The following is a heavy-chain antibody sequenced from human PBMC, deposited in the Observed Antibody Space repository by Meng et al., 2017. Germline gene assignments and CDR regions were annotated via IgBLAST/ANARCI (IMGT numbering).Heavy chain of an antibody. Sequence: ASVKVSCKASGYTFTGYGISWVRQAPGQGLEWMGWISAYNGNTNYAQKLQGRVTMTTDTSTSTAYMELRSLRSDDTAVYYCARDVNDYVWGSYHHWGQGTLVTVSS. CDR1: GYTFTGYG. J-gene: IGHJ5*02. CDR2: ISAYNGNT. D-gene: IGHD3-16*02. CDR3: ARDVNDYVWGSYHH. V-gene: IGHV1-18*01.